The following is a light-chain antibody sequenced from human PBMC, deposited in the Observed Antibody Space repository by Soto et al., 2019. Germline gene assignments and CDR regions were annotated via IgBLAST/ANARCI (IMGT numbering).Light chain of an antibody. Sequence: QSVLTQPASVSGSPGQSITISCTGTSSDVGGFDYVSWYQQHPGKAPKLMISEVTNRPSGVSNRFSGSKSGNTASLTISGLQAEDEADYYCSSYTTTRSWVFGGGTNVTVL. CDR1: SSDVGGFDY. CDR2: EVT. J-gene: IGLJ3*02. V-gene: IGLV2-14*01. CDR3: SSYTTTRSWV.